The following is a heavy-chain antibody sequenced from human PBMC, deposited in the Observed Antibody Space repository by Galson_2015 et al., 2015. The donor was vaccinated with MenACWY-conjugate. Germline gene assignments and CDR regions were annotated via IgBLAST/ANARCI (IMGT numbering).Heavy chain of an antibody. J-gene: IGHJ4*02. D-gene: IGHD2-15*01. CDR2: ITRSSSYI. Sequence: LRLSCAASGFTFSSYTMNWVRQAPGTGLEWVSSITRSSSYIYFADSVKGRFTISRDNAKNSLYLQMNSLRAEDTAVYYCARDLEVSATGEVGYWGQGTLVTVSS. CDR3: ARDLEVSATGEVGY. CDR1: GFTFSSYT. V-gene: IGHV3-21*01.